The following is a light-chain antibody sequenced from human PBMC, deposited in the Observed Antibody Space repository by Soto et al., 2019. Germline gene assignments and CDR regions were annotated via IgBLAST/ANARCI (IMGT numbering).Light chain of an antibody. CDR3: QVWASSSAHWV. CDR2: YDS. CDR1: DIGSKS. Sequence: SYELTQPPSVSVAPGQTARITCGGNDIGSKSVHWYQQKPGQAPVLVIYYDSDRPSGIPERVSGSNSGNTATLTISRVEVGDEDDYYCQVWASSSAHWVFGGGTQVTVL. J-gene: IGLJ3*02. V-gene: IGLV3-21*04.